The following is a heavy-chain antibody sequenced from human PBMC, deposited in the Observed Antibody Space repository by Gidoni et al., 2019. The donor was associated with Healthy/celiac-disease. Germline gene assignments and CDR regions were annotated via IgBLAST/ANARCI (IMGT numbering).Heavy chain of an antibody. J-gene: IGHJ4*02. D-gene: IGHD5-18*01. CDR2: IRSKAYGGTT. V-gene: IGHV3-49*05. Sequence: EVQLVESGGGLVKPGRSLTLSCTASGFTFGYYSMSWFRQAPGKGLEWVGFIRSKAYGGTTEYAASVKGRFTISRDDSKSIAYLQMNSLKTEDTAVYYCSRGGGGSYGYNFESLDYWGQGTLVTVSS. CDR3: SRGGGGSYGYNFESLDY. CDR1: GFTFGYYS.